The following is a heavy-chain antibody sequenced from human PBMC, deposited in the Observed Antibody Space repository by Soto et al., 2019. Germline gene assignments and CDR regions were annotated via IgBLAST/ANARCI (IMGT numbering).Heavy chain of an antibody. CDR3: ARPSGYYPYYFDD. CDR1: GYIFTNYY. Sequence: ASVKVSCKTSGYIFTNYYIHWVRQAPGQGLEWMGWINPNSGGTNYAQKFQDWVTMTRDTSINAAYMEVNRLRSDDTAVYYCARPSGYYPYYFDDWGQGTQVTVSS. CDR2: INPNSGGT. J-gene: IGHJ4*02. D-gene: IGHD3-22*01. V-gene: IGHV1-2*04.